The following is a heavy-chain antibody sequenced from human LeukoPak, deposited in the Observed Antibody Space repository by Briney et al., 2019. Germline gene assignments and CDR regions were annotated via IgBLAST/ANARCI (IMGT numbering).Heavy chain of an antibody. J-gene: IGHJ3*02. Sequence: GGSLRLSCAASGFTFSNAWMSWVRQAPGKGLEWVGRIKSKTDGGTTDYAAPVKGRFTISRDDSKNTLYLQMNSLETEDTAVYYCTTGIEVKIGSYYYDSSGWDAFDIWGQGTMVTVSS. D-gene: IGHD3-22*01. CDR3: TTGIEVKIGSYYYDSSGWDAFDI. CDR1: GFTFSNAW. V-gene: IGHV3-15*01. CDR2: IKSKTDGGTT.